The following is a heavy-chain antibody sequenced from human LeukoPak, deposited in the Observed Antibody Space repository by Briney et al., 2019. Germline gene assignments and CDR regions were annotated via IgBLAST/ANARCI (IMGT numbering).Heavy chain of an antibody. CDR3: ARSMDDWNYGGAFDI. D-gene: IGHD1-7*01. Sequence: PSETLSLTCTVSGGSISSYYWSWIRQPPGKGLEWIGYIYYSGSTNYNPSLKSRVTISVDTSKNQFSLKLSSVTAADTAVYYCARSMDDWNYGGAFDIWGQGTMVTVSS. CDR2: IYYSGST. CDR1: GGSISSYY. V-gene: IGHV4-59*08. J-gene: IGHJ3*02.